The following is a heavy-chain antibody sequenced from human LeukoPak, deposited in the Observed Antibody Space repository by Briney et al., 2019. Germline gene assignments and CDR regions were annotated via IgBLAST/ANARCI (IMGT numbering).Heavy chain of an antibody. D-gene: IGHD2-15*01. CDR1: GYTFTSYG. Sequence: ASVKVSCKASGYTFTSYGVSWVRQAPGQGLEWMGWISAYNGNTNYAQKLQGRVTMTTDTSTSTAYMELRSLRSDDTAVYYCARGPRYCSGGSCLTDYWGQGTLVTVSS. CDR2: ISAYNGNT. V-gene: IGHV1-18*01. CDR3: ARGPRYCSGGSCLTDY. J-gene: IGHJ4*02.